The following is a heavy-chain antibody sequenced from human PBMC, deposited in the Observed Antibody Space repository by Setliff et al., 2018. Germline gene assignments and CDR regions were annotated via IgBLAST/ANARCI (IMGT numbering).Heavy chain of an antibody. CDR3: ARPSGTGWPSPSYYFDY. J-gene: IGHJ4*02. D-gene: IGHD6-19*01. CDR2: IYTSWST. CDR1: DDSISSRHFF. V-gene: IGHV4-61*02. Sequence: SETLSLTCTVSDDSISSRHFFWSWLRQPAGKGLEWLGPIYTSWSTNYNPSLKGRATLSIDASKRQFSLKLTSVTAAATPVYYCARPSGTGWPSPSYYFDYWGQGTQVTVSS.